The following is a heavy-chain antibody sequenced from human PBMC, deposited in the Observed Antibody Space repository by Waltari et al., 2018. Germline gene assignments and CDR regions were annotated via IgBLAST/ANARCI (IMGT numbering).Heavy chain of an antibody. CDR2: ISWNSGSI. CDR1: GFTFDDYA. Sequence: EVQLVESGGGLVQPGRSLRLSCAASGFTFDDYAMHWVRQAPGKGLECVSGISWNSGSIGYADSVKGRFTISRDNAKNSLYLQMNSLTTEDTAVYYCAVGGGFLCDIWGQGTLVTVSS. D-gene: IGHD3-3*01. J-gene: IGHJ3*02. CDR3: AVGGGFLCDI. V-gene: IGHV3-9*01.